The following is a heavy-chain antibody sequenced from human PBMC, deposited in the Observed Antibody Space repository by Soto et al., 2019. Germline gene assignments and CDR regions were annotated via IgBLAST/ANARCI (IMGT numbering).Heavy chain of an antibody. J-gene: IGHJ4*02. CDR2: INYTGST. V-gene: IGHV4-39*01. D-gene: IGHD3-16*01. CDR1: GGSISSGGYS. CDR3: ARHGGGDDGSNPLDS. Sequence: SETLSLTCAVSGGSISSGGYSWTWIRQPPGTGLEWIGEINYTGSTNYNPSLKSRVTISVDTSKNQFYLDLSSVTAADTALYYCARHGGGDDGSNPLDSWGQGALVTVSS.